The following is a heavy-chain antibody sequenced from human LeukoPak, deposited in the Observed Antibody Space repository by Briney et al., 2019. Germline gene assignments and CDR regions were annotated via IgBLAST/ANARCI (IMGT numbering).Heavy chain of an antibody. Sequence: GGSLRLSCAGSGFTFSSYWMTWVRQAPGKGLEWVANINQDGSEKYCVDSAKGRFSISRDNTKNSVYLQMNSLRAEDTAVYFCASAIAAADAYWGQGTLVTVSS. CDR2: INQDGSEK. CDR3: ASAIAAADAY. J-gene: IGHJ4*02. D-gene: IGHD6-13*01. CDR1: GFTFSSYW. V-gene: IGHV3-7*01.